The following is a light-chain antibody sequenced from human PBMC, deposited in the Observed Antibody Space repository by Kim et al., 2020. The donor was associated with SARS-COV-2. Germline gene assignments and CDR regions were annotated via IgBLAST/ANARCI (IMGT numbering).Light chain of an antibody. Sequence: DIQLTQSPSFLSASVGDRVSITCRASQYINIYLAWYQQKPGNAPKLLIHYASTLQSGVPSRFSGSGSGTEFTLTISSLQPEDFATYYCQQLQTYPITFGQGTRLEIK. CDR1: QYINIY. V-gene: IGKV1-9*01. CDR2: YAS. CDR3: QQLQTYPIT. J-gene: IGKJ5*01.